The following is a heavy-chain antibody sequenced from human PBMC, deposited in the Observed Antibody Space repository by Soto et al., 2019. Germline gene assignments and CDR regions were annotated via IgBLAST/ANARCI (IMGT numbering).Heavy chain of an antibody. CDR2: IDPSDSYT. D-gene: IGHD5-18*01. V-gene: IGHV5-10-1*01. CDR1: VYSFTSYW. CDR3: ARQKHNVDTVDFDY. J-gene: IGHJ4*02. Sequence: PGESLKISCKGSVYSFTSYWISWVRQMPGKGLEWMGRIDPSDSYTNYSPSFQGHVTISADKSISTAYPQWSSLKASDTAMYYCARQKHNVDTVDFDYWGEGXLVTVSS.